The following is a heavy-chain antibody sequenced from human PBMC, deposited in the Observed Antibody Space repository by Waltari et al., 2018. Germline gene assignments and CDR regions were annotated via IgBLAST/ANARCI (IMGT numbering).Heavy chain of an antibody. D-gene: IGHD3-10*01. Sequence: EVQLVESGGGLVKPGGSLRLSCAASGFTFKSYTMNWVRQAPGEGLEAVSSSSASSTYKYHADSVKGRFTISRDNAKNSLFLQMDSLRAEDTAVYYCARDGLGDFGSGSYYQFFWGQGILVTVSS. CDR1: GFTFKSYT. CDR2: SSASSTYK. J-gene: IGHJ4*02. CDR3: ARDGLGDFGSGSYYQFF. V-gene: IGHV3-21*01.